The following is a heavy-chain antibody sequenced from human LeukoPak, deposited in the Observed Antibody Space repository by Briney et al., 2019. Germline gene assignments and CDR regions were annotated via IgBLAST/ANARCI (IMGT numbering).Heavy chain of an antibody. J-gene: IGHJ6*02. Sequence: GGSLRLSCAVSGFTFSNYAMTWVRQAPGKGLEWVSAISGSGGSTYYADSVKGRFTISRDNAKNSLYLQMNSLRAEDTAVYYCARDTDGFESGYGYYYYHGMDVWGQGTTVTVSS. CDR1: GFTFSNYA. D-gene: IGHD3-3*01. CDR2: ISGSGGST. CDR3: ARDTDGFESGYGYYYYHGMDV. V-gene: IGHV3-23*01.